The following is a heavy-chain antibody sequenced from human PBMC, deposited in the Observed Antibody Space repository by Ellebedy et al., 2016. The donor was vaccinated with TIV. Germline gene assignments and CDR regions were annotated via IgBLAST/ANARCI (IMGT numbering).Heavy chain of an antibody. D-gene: IGHD2/OR15-2a*01. CDR1: GFTFSGSA. CDR3: LGSTKKGHY. Sequence: GGSLRLXXAASGFTFSGSAMHWVRQASGKGLEWVGRIRSKANSYATAYAASVKGRFTISRDDSKNTAYLQMNSLKTEDTAVYYCLGSTKKGHYWGQGTLVTVSS. J-gene: IGHJ4*02. CDR2: IRSKANSYAT. V-gene: IGHV3-73*01.